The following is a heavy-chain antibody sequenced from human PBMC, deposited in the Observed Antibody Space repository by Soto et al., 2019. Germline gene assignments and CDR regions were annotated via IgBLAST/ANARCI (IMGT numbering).Heavy chain of an antibody. CDR1: GFTFSSYA. CDR2: ISGSGGST. J-gene: IGHJ4*02. V-gene: IGHV3-23*01. Sequence: GGSLRLSCAASGFTFSSYAMSWVRQAPGKGLEWVSAISGSGGSTYYADSVKGRFTISRDNSKNTLYLQMNSLRAEDTAVYYCAKMPAASAAGTRGGSRYDYWGQGTLVTVSS. D-gene: IGHD6-13*01. CDR3: AKMPAASAAGTRGGSRYDY.